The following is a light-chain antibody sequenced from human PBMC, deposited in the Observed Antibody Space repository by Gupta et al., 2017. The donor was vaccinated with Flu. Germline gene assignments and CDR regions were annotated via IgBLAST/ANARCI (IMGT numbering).Light chain of an antibody. Sequence: SYVLTPLPSVSVAPGQTASITCGGDNAGSRSVHWYQQKPGQAPVLVVYDDNDRPSGIPERFSVSGSGNTATLTISRVEAGDEADYFCQVWDTSSDHYVFGTGTKVTVL. J-gene: IGLJ1*01. CDR3: QVWDTSSDHYV. CDR1: NAGSRS. V-gene: IGLV3-21*02. CDR2: DDN.